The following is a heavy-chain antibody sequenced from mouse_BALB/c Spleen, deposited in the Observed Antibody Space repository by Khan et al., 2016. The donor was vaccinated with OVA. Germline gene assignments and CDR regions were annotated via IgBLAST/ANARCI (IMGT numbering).Heavy chain of an antibody. CDR3: TRLADYYDSEGFAY. J-gene: IGHJ3*01. Sequence: EVHLVESGGDLVKPGGSLKLSCAASGFTFSTYGMSWVRQTPDKRLEWVATVSTGGSYTYYPDSVKGRFTISSANAKNPLYLQRSSLKSEDTAMFYCTRLADYYDSEGFAYWGQGTLVTVSA. D-gene: IGHD1-1*01. V-gene: IGHV5-6*01. CDR2: VSTGGSYT. CDR1: GFTFSTYG.